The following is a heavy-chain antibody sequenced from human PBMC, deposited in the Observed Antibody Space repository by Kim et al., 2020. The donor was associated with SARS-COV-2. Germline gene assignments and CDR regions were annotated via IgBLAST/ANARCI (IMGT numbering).Heavy chain of an antibody. V-gene: IGHV7-4-1*02. CDR3: ARDREIFGYNWFDP. J-gene: IGHJ5*02. CDR1: GYTFTSYA. D-gene: IGHD3-3*01. CDR2: INTNTGNP. Sequence: ASVKVSCKASGYTFTSYAMNWVRQAPGQGLEWMGWINTNTGNPTYAQGFTGRFVFSLDTSVSTAYLQISSLKAEDTAVYYCARDREIFGYNWFDPWGQGTLDTVSS.